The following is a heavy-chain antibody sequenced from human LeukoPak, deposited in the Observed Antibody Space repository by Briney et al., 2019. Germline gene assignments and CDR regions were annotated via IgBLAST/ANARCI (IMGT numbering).Heavy chain of an antibody. V-gene: IGHV3-23*01. CDR1: GFTFSSYA. D-gene: IGHD3-22*01. CDR3: AKGYYSNWFDP. J-gene: IGHJ5*02. Sequence: GGSLRLSCAASGFTFSSYAMSWVRQAPGKGLEWVSAISGSGGSTYYADSVEGRFTISRDNSKNTLYLQMNSMRAEDTAVYYCAKGYYSNWFDPWGQGTLVTVSS. CDR2: ISGSGGST.